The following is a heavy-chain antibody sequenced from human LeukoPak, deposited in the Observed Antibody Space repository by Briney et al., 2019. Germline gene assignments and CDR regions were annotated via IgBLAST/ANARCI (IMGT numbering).Heavy chain of an antibody. CDR1: GGSISSHY. J-gene: IGHJ4*02. D-gene: IGHD3-3*01. CDR2: IYYSRST. CDR3: ATYTIFGVSSFDY. V-gene: IGHV4-59*11. Sequence: SETLSLTCTVSGGSISSHYWSWIRQPPGKGREWIGYIYYSRSTNYNPSPKSRVTISVDTSKNPSSLQLSSVTAADTAVYYCATYTIFGVSSFDYWGQGTLVTVSS.